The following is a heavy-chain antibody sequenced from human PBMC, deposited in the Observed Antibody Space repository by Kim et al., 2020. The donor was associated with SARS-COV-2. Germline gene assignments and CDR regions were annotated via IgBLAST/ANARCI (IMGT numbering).Heavy chain of an antibody. D-gene: IGHD2-2*02. Sequence: TLSLTCTVSGGSISSGGYYWSWIRQHPGKGLEWIGYIYYSGSTYYNPSLKSRVTISVDTSKNQFSLKLSSVTAADTAVYYCAREGYCSSTSCYKEGVGYNWFDPWGQGTLVTVSS. CDR2: IYYSGST. CDR3: AREGYCSSTSCYKEGVGYNWFDP. CDR1: GGSISSGGYY. V-gene: IGHV4-31*03. J-gene: IGHJ5*02.